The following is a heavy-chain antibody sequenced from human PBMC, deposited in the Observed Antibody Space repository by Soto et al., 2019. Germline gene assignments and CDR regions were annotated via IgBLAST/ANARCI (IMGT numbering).Heavy chain of an antibody. Sequence: PGGSLTLACAASGFSFNPYSMSWVRHAPRKGVEWGATIKHDGTENYYVDSVRGRFTISRANAKNSLLLQMSSLRAEDTAVYYCARVELRYFDWLHGYIDFWCQGALGT. D-gene: IGHD3-9*01. CDR3: ARVELRYFDWLHGYIDF. CDR2: IKHDGTEN. CDR1: GFSFNPYS. J-gene: IGHJ4*02. V-gene: IGHV3-7*01.